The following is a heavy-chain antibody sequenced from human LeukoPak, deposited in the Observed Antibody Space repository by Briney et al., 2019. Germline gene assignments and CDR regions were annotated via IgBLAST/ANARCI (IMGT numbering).Heavy chain of an antibody. CDR3: ARGYRLRLWFDP. V-gene: IGHV4-34*01. D-gene: IGHD3-16*01. CDR1: GGSSSGYY. J-gene: IGHJ5*02. CDR2: INHSGST. Sequence: SETLSLTCAVYGGSSSGYYWSWIRQPPGKGLEWIGEINHSGSTNYNPSLKSRVTISVETSKNQFSLKLSSVTAADTAVYYCARGYRLRLWFDPWGQGTLVTVSS.